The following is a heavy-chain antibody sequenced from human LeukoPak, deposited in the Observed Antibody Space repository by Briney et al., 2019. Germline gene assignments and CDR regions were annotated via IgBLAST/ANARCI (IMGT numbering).Heavy chain of an antibody. CDR2: MNPNSGNT. D-gene: IGHD3-3*01. V-gene: IGHV1-8*03. CDR3: ARGQDYDFWSGYYPLRGGYYYYMDV. J-gene: IGHJ6*03. CDR1: GYTFTSYD. Sequence: SXXVSCKXSGYTFTSYDINWVQQATGQGLEWMGWMNPNSGNTGYAQKFQGRVTITRNTSISTAYMELSSLRSEDTAVYYCARGQDYDFWSGYYPLRGGYYYYMDVWGKGTTVTVSS.